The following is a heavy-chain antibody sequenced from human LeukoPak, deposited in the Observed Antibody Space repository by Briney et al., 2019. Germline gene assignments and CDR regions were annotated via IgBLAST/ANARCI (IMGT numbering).Heavy chain of an antibody. CDR1: GGSVSSYY. CDR2: IYYSGST. D-gene: IGHD1-26*01. Sequence: PSETLSLTCTVSGGSVSSYYWSLIRQPPGKGLEWIGYIYYSGSTNYNPSLKSRVTISVDTSKNQFSLKLSSLTAADTAVYYCARHDSWELLLFDYWGQGTLVTVSS. J-gene: IGHJ4*02. CDR3: ARHDSWELLLFDY. V-gene: IGHV4-59*08.